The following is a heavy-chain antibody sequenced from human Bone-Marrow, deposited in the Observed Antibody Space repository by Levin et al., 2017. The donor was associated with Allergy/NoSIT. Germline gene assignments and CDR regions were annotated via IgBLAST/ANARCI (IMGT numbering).Heavy chain of an antibody. CDR1: TFNFTSYA. Sequence: RGESLKISCVDSTFNFTSYAMSWVRQAPGKGLEWVSGINGGGGAYYAGSVKGRFTISRDNSKNTLYLQMNSLRAEDTAVYYCAAVSEFYWGQGTLVTVSS. V-gene: IGHV3-23*01. D-gene: IGHD2/OR15-2a*01. J-gene: IGHJ4*02. CDR2: INGGGGA. CDR3: AAVSEFY.